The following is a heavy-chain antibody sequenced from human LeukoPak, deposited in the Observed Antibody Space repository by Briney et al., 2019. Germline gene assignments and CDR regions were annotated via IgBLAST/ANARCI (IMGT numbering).Heavy chain of an antibody. CDR1: GFTFSSYT. CDR3: ARGNYLDSSAYYEEFDY. Sequence: GGSLRLSCAASGFTFSSYTIHWVRQAPGRRLEWVAVISYDGSKKYYADSVKGRFTISRDNSKNTVYLQMNSLRAEDTAVYYCARGNYLDSSAYYEEFDYWGQGTLVTVSS. V-gene: IGHV3-30-3*01. J-gene: IGHJ4*02. D-gene: IGHD3-22*01. CDR2: ISYDGSKK.